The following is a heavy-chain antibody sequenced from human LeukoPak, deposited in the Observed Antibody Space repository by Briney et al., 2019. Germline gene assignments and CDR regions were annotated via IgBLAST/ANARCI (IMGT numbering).Heavy chain of an antibody. V-gene: IGHV3-30*03. CDR3: ARGTIYSIFGVVIPPNY. Sequence: TGGSLRLPCAASGFTVSSNYMSWVRQAPGKGLEWVAVISYDESNKYYADSVKGRFTISRDNSKNTLYLQMNSLRGEDTAVYYCARGTIYSIFGVVIPPNYWGQGTLVTVSS. J-gene: IGHJ4*02. CDR1: GFTVSSNY. D-gene: IGHD3-3*02. CDR2: ISYDESNK.